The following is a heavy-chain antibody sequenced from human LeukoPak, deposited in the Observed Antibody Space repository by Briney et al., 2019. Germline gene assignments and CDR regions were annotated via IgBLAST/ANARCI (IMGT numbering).Heavy chain of an antibody. Sequence: SVKASCKASGGTFSSYAISWVRQAPAQGLEWMGGIIPIFGTANYAHKFQGRVTITADESTSTAYMELRSLRSEDTAVYYCARGSPESDYVWFDPWGQGTLVTVSS. V-gene: IGHV1-69*01. CDR1: GGTFSSYA. J-gene: IGHJ5*02. CDR2: IIPIFGTA. CDR3: ARGSPESDYVWFDP. D-gene: IGHD4-17*01.